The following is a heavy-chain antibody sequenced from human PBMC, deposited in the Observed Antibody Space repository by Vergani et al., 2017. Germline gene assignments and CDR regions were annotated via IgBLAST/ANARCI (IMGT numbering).Heavy chain of an antibody. CDR1: GFTFSSYA. CDR3: AKDQLRYFDWLSNGMDV. V-gene: IGHV3-23*01. CDR2: ISGSGGST. Sequence: EVQLLESGGGLVQPGGSLRLSCAASGFTFSSYAMSWVRQAPGKGLEWVSAISGSGGSTYYADSVKGRFTISRDNSKNTLYLQMNSLRAEDTAVYYCAKDQLRYFDWLSNGMDVWGKGTTVTVSS. D-gene: IGHD3-9*01. J-gene: IGHJ6*04.